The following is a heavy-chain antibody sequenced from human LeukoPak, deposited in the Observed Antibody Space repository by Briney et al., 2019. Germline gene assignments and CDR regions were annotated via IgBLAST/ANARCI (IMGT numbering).Heavy chain of an antibody. Sequence: RASVKVSCKASGGTFSSYAISWVRQAPGQGLEWMGGIIPIFGTANYAQKFQGRVTITADESTSTAYMELSSLRSEDTAVYYCGRFSYYGSGSYYKSGYGMDVWGKGTTVTVSS. V-gene: IGHV1-69*13. D-gene: IGHD3-10*01. CDR3: GRFSYYGSGSYYKSGYGMDV. CDR1: GGTFSSYA. J-gene: IGHJ6*04. CDR2: IIPIFGTA.